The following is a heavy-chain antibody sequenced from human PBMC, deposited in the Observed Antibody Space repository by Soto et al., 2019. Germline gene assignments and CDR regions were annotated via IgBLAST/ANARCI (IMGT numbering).Heavy chain of an antibody. CDR1: GFTFSSYA. CDR2: ISYDGSNK. D-gene: IGHD3-22*01. J-gene: IGHJ2*01. V-gene: IGHV3-30-3*02. Sequence: QVQLVESGGGVVQPGRSLRLSCAASGFTFSSYAMHWVRQAPGKGLEWVAVISYDGSNKYYADSVKGRFTISRDNSKNPLYPQMNSLGAEDTAVYFWAKPLKRNYYNWGYFDLWGRGTLVTVSS. CDR3: AKPLKRNYYNWGYFDL.